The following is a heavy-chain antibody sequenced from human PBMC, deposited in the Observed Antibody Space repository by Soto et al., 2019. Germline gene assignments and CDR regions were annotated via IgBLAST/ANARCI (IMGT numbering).Heavy chain of an antibody. CDR3: ARTHGDARRYYCMDV. D-gene: IGHD4-17*01. Sequence: PSETLSLTCTVSGGSISSSSYYWGWIRQPPGKGLEWIGSIYYSGSTYYNPSLKSRVTISVDTSKNQFSLKLSSVTAADTAVYYCARTHGDARRYYCMDVWGQGTTVTVSS. J-gene: IGHJ6*02. CDR1: GGSISSSSYY. V-gene: IGHV4-39*01. CDR2: IYYSGST.